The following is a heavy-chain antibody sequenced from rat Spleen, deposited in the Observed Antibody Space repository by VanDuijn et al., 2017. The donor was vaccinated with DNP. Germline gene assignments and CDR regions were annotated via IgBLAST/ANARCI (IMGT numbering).Heavy chain of an antibody. J-gene: IGHJ3*01. CDR2: ISPSGGST. V-gene: IGHV5-19*01. CDR3: ARHRYNRGWFAY. Sequence: EVQLVESGGGLVQPGRSLKLSCAASGFTFSNYGMHWIRQAPTKGLEWVASISPSGGSTYYRDSVKGRFTVSRDNAKSSLYLQMDSLRSEDTATYYCARHRYNRGWFAYWGQGTLVTVSS. CDR1: GFTFSNYG. D-gene: IGHD1-5*01.